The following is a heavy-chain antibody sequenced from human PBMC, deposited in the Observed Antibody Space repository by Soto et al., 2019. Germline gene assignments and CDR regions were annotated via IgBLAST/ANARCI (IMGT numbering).Heavy chain of an antibody. CDR2: IYYSGST. CDR3: ARSRPTATADY. CDR1: GGSISSSSYY. Sequence: QLQLQESGPGLVKPSETLSLTCTVSGGSISSSSYYWGWIRQPPGKGLEWIGSIYYSGSTYYNPSLKSRVTISVDTSKNQFSLKLSSVTAADTAVYYCARSRPTATADYWGQGTLVTVSS. D-gene: IGHD2-21*02. V-gene: IGHV4-39*01. J-gene: IGHJ4*02.